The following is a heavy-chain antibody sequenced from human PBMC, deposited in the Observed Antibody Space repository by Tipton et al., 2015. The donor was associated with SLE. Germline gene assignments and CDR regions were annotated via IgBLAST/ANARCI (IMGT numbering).Heavy chain of an antibody. J-gene: IGHJ4*02. Sequence: TLSLTCTVSGGSINSHYWSWIRQAPGMGLEWIGYIYYSGGTNYNPSLKSRVTMSVDTSKNQFSLKLTSLTAADTALYYCARNKAVAGTVIEYWGPGTLVTVSS. CDR2: IYYSGGT. CDR1: GGSINSHY. V-gene: IGHV4-59*11. CDR3: ARNKAVAGTVIEY. D-gene: IGHD6-19*01.